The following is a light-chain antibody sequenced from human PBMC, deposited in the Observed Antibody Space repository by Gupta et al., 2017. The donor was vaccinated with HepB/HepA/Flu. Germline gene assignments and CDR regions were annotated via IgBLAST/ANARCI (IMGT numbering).Light chain of an antibody. CDR3: CSYASNYTVV. CDR1: SSDVGGYNY. V-gene: IGLV2-11*01. J-gene: IGLJ2*01. Sequence: QSALTHPRSVSGSPGQSVTISCTGTSSDVGGYNYNYDAWHQQHPVKAPMLMIYDVIKRPAGVPDRFSGSKSGNTASLTISGLKAEDEADYYCCSYASNYTVVFGGGTKLTVL. CDR2: DVI.